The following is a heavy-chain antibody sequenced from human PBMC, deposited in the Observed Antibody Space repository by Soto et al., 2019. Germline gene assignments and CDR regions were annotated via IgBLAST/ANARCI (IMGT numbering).Heavy chain of an antibody. J-gene: IGHJ6*02. V-gene: IGHV1-69*01. CDR2: VSPPFRTS. D-gene: IGHD3-10*01. CDR3: ARVLYYGSGSYSPYGIDV. CDR1: GVSFNNNG. Sequence: QVQLVQSGAEVKKPGSSVKVSCKTSGVSFNNNGIGWVRQAPGHGLEWMGGVSPPFRTSNYARKFQGRISITADASTGTVNMELSSLTSEDTAQYYCARVLYYGSGSYSPYGIDVWGQGNTVTVSS.